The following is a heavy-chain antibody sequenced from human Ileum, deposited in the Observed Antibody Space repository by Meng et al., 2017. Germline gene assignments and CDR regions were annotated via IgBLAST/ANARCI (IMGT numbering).Heavy chain of an antibody. Sequence: QLRGSGQGLGVPSGTLSLTGAVLGRSISSSDWWRWVRQPPGKGLEWIAEMNLGGSPNYNPSLKSRVTMSVDKSNDHLSLQLTSVTAADTAVYYCAHIFDSWGQGTLVTVSS. CDR3: AHIFDS. V-gene: IGHV4-4*02. CDR2: MNLGGSP. CDR1: GRSISSSDW. J-gene: IGHJ4*02.